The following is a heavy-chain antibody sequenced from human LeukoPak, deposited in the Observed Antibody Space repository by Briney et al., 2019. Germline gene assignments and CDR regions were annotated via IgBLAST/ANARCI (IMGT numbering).Heavy chain of an antibody. D-gene: IGHD5-18*01. J-gene: IGHJ3*02. CDR3: TKGWIQLWNDAFDI. Sequence: GGSLRLSCAASEFTFSSNAMSWVRQAPGKGLEWVSVISDSGGSTYYANSVKGRFTISRDNSKNMLYLQMNSLRAEDTAVYYCTKGWIQLWNDAFDIWGQGTLVTVSS. CDR1: EFTFSSNA. CDR2: ISDSGGST. V-gene: IGHV3-23*01.